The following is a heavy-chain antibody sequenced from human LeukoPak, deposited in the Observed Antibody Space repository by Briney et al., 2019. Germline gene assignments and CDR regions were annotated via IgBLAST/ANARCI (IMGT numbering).Heavy chain of an antibody. CDR2: ISGSGDST. Sequence: GGSLSLSCAVSGFIFSNYAMNWVRQAPGKGLEWVSAISGSGDSTYYADSVKGRFTISRDNSKNTLSLQMNSLRAEDTAVYYCVKDHDYYASGPIWGQGTMVTVSS. V-gene: IGHV3-23*01. CDR3: VKDHDYYASGPI. D-gene: IGHD3-10*01. CDR1: GFIFSNYA. J-gene: IGHJ3*02.